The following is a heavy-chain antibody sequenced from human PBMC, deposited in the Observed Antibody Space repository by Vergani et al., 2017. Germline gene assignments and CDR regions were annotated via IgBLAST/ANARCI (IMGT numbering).Heavy chain of an antibody. D-gene: IGHD5-24*01. CDR1: GFSFSDHY. J-gene: IGHJ3*02. Sequence: QEQLVESGGGLVKPGGSQRLSCAASGFSFSDHYMTWIRQAPGKGLEWVSYISNSGNTIEYADSVKGRFSISRDNAKSSLFLQMDSLRAEDTAVYYCARDHRDYNNYPGTFDIWGQGSMVTVSS. V-gene: IGHV3-11*01. CDR3: ARDHRDYNNYPGTFDI. CDR2: ISNSGNTI.